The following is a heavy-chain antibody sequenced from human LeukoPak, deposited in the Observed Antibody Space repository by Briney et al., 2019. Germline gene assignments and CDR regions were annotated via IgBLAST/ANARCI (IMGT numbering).Heavy chain of an antibody. D-gene: IGHD1-1*01. Sequence: GRSLRLSCAASGFPFSSYSMNWVRQAPGKGLEWVSYISASGSNIYYLDSVKGRFTVSRDDAMNSLFLQMDRPRAEDTAVYYCVRVKGTYFDFWGQGTLVTVSS. CDR1: GFPFSSYS. CDR3: VRVKGTYFDF. J-gene: IGHJ4*02. V-gene: IGHV3-48*01. CDR2: ISASGSNI.